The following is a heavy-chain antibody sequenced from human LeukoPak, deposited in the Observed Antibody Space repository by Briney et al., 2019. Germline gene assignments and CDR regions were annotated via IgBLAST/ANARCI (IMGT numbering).Heavy chain of an antibody. CDR2: MNGDGSEK. D-gene: IGHD4-23*01. CDR1: GFTFRHYW. J-gene: IGHJ4*02. V-gene: IGHV3-7*01. Sequence: PGGSLRLSCAASGFTFRHYWMSWVRQAPGKGLEWVANMNGDGSEKYYVDSVKGRFTISRDNADNSLFLQMNSLRAEDTAVYYCARDYGGSSPFDYWGQGTLVTVSS. CDR3: ARDYGGSSPFDY.